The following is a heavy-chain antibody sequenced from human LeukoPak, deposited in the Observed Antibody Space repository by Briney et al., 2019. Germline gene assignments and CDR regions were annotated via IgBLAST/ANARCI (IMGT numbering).Heavy chain of an antibody. CDR1: GFTLSNYA. CDR3: AKGTTVVTHYFDY. D-gene: IGHD4-23*01. Sequence: GGSLRLSCAASGFTLSNYAMTWVRQAPGKGLEWVSSISGSGGGTYYPDSVKGRFTISRDNSKNTLYLQMNSLRAEDTAVYYCAKGTTVVTHYFDYWGQGTLVTVSS. CDR2: ISGSGGGT. J-gene: IGHJ4*02. V-gene: IGHV3-23*01.